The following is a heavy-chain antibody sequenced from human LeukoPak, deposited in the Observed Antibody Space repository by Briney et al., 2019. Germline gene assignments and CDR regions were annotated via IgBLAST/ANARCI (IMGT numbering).Heavy chain of an antibody. CDR1: GYTFSIYG. J-gene: IGHJ4*02. V-gene: IGHV3-33*01. Sequence: GMSLRLSCAASGYTFSIYGMNWVRQAPGKGLEWVAIIWYDGSKTYFAESVMGPIKNFKDNFKQLVYIQMNSHKIEDKGVYYCARAGIENALDYWGQGAQVTVS. CDR3: ARAGIENALDY. CDR2: IWYDGSKT. D-gene: IGHD2-2*01.